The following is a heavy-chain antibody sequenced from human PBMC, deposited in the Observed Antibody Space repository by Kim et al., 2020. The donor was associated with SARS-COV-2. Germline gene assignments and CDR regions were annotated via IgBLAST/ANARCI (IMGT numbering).Heavy chain of an antibody. CDR2: ICSSSDTV. V-gene: IGHV3-48*01. CDR1: GLTFSRCS. J-gene: IGHJ4*01. CDR3: ASWAGSCSGGTCFTGPFDY. Sequence: GGSLRLSCAASGLTFSRCSLIWVRQAPGKGLEWLSYICSSSDTVYYADSVKGRFTISRDNAKNSLFLQMDSLRAEDTAVYYCASWAGSCSGGTCFTGPFDYWGQGALVTVSS. D-gene: IGHD2-15*01.